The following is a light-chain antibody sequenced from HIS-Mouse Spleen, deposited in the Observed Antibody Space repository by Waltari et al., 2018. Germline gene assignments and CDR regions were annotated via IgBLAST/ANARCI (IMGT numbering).Light chain of an antibody. J-gene: IGLJ2*01. CDR1: SRDVGGYNY. CDR3: SSYTSSSTLVV. Sequence: QSALTQPASVSGSPGQSITISCTGTSRDVGGYNYVSWYQQHPGKAPKLMIYEVRNRPSGVSNRFSGSKSGNTASLTISGLQAEDEADYYCSSYTSSSTLVVFGGGTKLTVL. CDR2: EVR. V-gene: IGLV2-14*01.